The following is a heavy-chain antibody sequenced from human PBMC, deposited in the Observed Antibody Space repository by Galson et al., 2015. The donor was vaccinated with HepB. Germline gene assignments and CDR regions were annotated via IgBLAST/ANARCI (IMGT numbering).Heavy chain of an antibody. CDR3: AQLGTGY. J-gene: IGHJ4*02. D-gene: IGHD7-27*01. CDR1: GFSVTSNY. V-gene: IGHV3-53*01. Sequence: SLRLSCAASGFSVTSNYMNWVRQAPGKGLEWVSVIYGGPNTYYADPVEGRFIISPDDSKNTLYLQMNSLRADDSAVYYCAQLGTGYWGQGTLVTVSS. CDR2: IYGGPNT.